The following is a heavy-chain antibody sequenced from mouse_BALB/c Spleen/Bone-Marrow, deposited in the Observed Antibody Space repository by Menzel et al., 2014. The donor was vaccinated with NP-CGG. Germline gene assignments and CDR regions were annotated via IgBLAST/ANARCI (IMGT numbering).Heavy chain of an antibody. J-gene: IGHJ4*01. CDR2: INPTNGYN. D-gene: IGHD1-1*02. Sequence: VKLQESGPELAKPGASVKMSCKASGYSFTGYWMYWIKQRPGQGLEWVGYINPTNGYNEYDQKFKDKATLTADKPSNTAYMQLSSLTSEDSAVYYCARSPSLWSAMDYWGQGTSVTVSS. CDR1: GYSFTGYW. CDR3: ARSPSLWSAMDY. V-gene: IGHV1-7*01.